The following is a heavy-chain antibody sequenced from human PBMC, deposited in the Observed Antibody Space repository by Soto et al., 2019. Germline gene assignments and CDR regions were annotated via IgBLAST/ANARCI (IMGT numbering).Heavy chain of an antibody. CDR1: GYTFTSYD. Sequence: ASVKVSCKASGYTFTSYDINWVRQATGQGLEWMGWMNPNSGNTGYAQKFQGRVTMTRNTSISTAYMELSSLRSEDTAVYYCAVVPAAMRVNYYYMDVWGKGTTVTVSS. V-gene: IGHV1-8*01. CDR3: AVVPAAMRVNYYYMDV. CDR2: MNPNSGNT. J-gene: IGHJ6*03. D-gene: IGHD2-2*01.